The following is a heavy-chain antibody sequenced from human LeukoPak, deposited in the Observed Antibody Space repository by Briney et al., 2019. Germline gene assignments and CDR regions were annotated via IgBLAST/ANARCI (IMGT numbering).Heavy chain of an antibody. CDR1: GFTFSSYS. Sequence: PGGSLRLSCAASGFTFSSYSMNLVRQAPGKGLEWVSSISSRSNYIYYADSVKGRFTISRDNSKNTLYLQMNSLRAEDTAVYYCARGHYGSGSSTWGQGTLVTVSS. D-gene: IGHD3-10*01. J-gene: IGHJ5*02. CDR2: ISSRSNYI. V-gene: IGHV3-21*01. CDR3: ARGHYGSGSST.